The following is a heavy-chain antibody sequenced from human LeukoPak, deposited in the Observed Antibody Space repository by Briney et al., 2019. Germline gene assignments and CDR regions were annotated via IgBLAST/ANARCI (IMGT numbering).Heavy chain of an antibody. CDR1: GFTFSSYA. CDR3: AKGSLGSWYFFDY. V-gene: IGHV3-23*01. Sequence: GGSLRVSCAASGFTFSSYAMSWVRQAPGKGPEWVSTISGSGGNTYYADSVKGRFTISRDNSKNTLWLQMNSLRAEDTALYYCAKGSLGSWYFFDYWGQGTLVTVSS. D-gene: IGHD6-13*01. J-gene: IGHJ4*02. CDR2: ISGSGGNT.